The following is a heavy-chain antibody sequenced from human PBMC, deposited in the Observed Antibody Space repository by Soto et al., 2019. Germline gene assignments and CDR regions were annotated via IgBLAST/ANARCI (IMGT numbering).Heavy chain of an antibody. Sequence: GGSLRLSCAASGFTFDDYTMHWVRQAPGKGLEWVSLISWDGGSTYYADSVKGRFTISRDNSKNSLYLQMNSLRTEDTALYYCAKDIGCSGGSCYSIFLAFDIWGQGTMVTVSS. D-gene: IGHD2-15*01. V-gene: IGHV3-43*01. CDR3: AKDIGCSGGSCYSIFLAFDI. CDR2: ISWDGGST. J-gene: IGHJ3*02. CDR1: GFTFDDYT.